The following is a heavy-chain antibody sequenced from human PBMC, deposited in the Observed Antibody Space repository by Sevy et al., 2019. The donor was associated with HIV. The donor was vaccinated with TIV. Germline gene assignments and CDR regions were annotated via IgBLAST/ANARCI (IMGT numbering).Heavy chain of an antibody. V-gene: IGHV3-30*02. Sequence: GGSLRLSCAASGFTFSSYGMHWVRQAPGKGLEWVAFIRYDGSNKYYADSVKGRFTILRDNSKKTLYLQMNSLTTDDTAVYYCAKNTAAVGVGGFDYWGQGALVTVSS. CDR2: IRYDGSNK. CDR1: GFTFSSYG. D-gene: IGHD2-8*01. J-gene: IGHJ4*02. CDR3: AKNTAAVGVGGFDY.